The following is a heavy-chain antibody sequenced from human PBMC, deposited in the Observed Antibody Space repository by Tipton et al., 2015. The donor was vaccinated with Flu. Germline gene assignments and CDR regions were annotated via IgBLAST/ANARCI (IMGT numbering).Heavy chain of an antibody. J-gene: IGHJ4*02. Sequence: TLSLTCTVSGASISSGSFYWTWLRQPAGKGLEWIGRLYTAGGTTYNSSLKSRVTISLDTPKNQFSLSLHSVTAADTAVYFCARQRSYYDTSGPRGGGFYLDSWGQGSLVTVSS. CDR2: LYTAGGT. CDR3: ARQRSYYDTSGPRGGGFYLDS. CDR1: GASISSGSFY. D-gene: IGHD3-16*01. V-gene: IGHV4-61*02.